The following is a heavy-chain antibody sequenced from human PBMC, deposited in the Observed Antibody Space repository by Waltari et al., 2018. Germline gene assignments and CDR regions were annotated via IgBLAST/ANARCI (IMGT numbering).Heavy chain of an antibody. J-gene: IGHJ6*02. CDR1: GFNFSSYA. V-gene: IGHV3-23*01. D-gene: IGHD6-6*01. Sequence: EVQLLESGGGLVQPGGSLRLSCAASGFNFSSYAMGWVRQAPGKGLEWVSAISGSGGSTYYADSVKGRFTISRDNSKNTLYLQMNSPRAEDTAVYYCAKFLAARPSYHYYYGRDVWGQGTTVTVSS. CDR2: ISGSGGST. CDR3: AKFLAARPSYHYYYGRDV.